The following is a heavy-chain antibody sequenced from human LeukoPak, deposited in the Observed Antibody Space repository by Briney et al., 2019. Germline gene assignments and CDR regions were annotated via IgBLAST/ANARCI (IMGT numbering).Heavy chain of an antibody. CDR1: GGSISSYY. CDR2: IYYSGST. D-gene: IGHD3-16*02. V-gene: IGHV4-59*08. J-gene: IGHJ5*02. Sequence: NPSETLSLTCTVSGGSISSYYWSWIRQPPGKGLEWIGYIYYSGSTNYNPSLKSRVTISVDTSKNQFSLKLSSVTAADTAVYYCARGGFMITFGGDIPEWFDPWGQGTLVTVSS. CDR3: ARGGFMITFGGDIPEWFDP.